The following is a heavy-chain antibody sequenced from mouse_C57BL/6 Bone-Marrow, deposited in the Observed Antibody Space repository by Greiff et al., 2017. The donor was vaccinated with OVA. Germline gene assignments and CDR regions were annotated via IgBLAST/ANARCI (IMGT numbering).Heavy chain of an antibody. Sequence: QVQLQQSGPELVKPGASVKISCKASGYAFSSSWMNWVKQRPGTGLEWIGRIYPGDGDTNYNGKFKGKATLTADKSSSTAYMQLSSLTSEDSAVYVCAPLYYYGSSGFAYWGQGTLVTVSA. V-gene: IGHV1-82*01. CDR3: APLYYYGSSGFAY. CDR2: IYPGDGDT. D-gene: IGHD1-1*01. CDR1: GYAFSSSW. J-gene: IGHJ3*01.